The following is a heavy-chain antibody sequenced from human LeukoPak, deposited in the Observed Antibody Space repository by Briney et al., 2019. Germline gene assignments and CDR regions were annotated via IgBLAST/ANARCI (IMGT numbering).Heavy chain of an antibody. J-gene: IGHJ4*02. CDR2: INPSGGSK. D-gene: IGHD2-15*01. V-gene: IGHV1-46*01. CDR3: AREGAVVVVAAVLDY. CDR1: GYIFTSYY. Sequence: GASVKVSCKASGYIFTSYYMHWVRQAPGQGLEWMGIINPSGGSKSYAQKFQGRVTMTRDTSTSTVYMELSSLRSEDTAVYYCAREGAVVVVAAVLDYWGQGTLVTVSS.